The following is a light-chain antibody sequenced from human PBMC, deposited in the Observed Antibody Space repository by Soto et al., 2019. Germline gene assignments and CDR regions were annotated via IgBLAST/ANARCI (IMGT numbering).Light chain of an antibody. CDR3: QQYENLPT. V-gene: IGKV1-33*01. CDR2: DAS. CDR1: QHINNY. Sequence: DIQMTQSPSSLSASVGDRVTITCQASQHINNYLNRYQQKPGRAPKLLIYDASNLEAGVPSRFRGSGSGTDFTFTISRLQPEDIATYYCQQYENLPTFGQGTRLEIK. J-gene: IGKJ5*01.